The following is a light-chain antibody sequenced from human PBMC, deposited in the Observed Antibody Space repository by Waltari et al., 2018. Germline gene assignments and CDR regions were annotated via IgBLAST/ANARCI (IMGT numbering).Light chain of an antibody. J-gene: IGKJ2*01. Sequence: DIHMTQSPSTLSASIGDRVTITCRARQRITIWLRWYQKKPGKSTKLLIYKASTLEGGVPSRFSGSGSGTEFTLTISSLQPDDFATYHCQQYNSYPYTFGQGTKLEIK. CDR1: QRITIW. CDR3: QQYNSYPYT. V-gene: IGKV1-5*03. CDR2: KAS.